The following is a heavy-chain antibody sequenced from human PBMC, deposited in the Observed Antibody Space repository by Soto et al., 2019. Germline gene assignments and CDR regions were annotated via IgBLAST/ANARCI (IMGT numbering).Heavy chain of an antibody. CDR1: GASIGRSY. D-gene: IGHD4-17*01. Sequence: SETLSLTCTVSGASIGRSYWSWIRQPPGKGLEWMGYIFYSGSTNYSPSLNSRVSITVDTSKNQLSLNLSSVTAADTAVYYCGRVSTVTKLDYCGHGMLVTVSS. J-gene: IGHJ4*01. CDR3: GRVSTVTKLDY. CDR2: IFYSGST. V-gene: IGHV4-59*01.